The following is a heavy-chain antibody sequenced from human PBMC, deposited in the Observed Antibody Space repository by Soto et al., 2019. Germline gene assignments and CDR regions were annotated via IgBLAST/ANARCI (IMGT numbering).Heavy chain of an antibody. D-gene: IGHD2-2*02. V-gene: IGHV5-10-1*01. CDR1: GYSFAGYW. Sequence: PGESLKISCKGSGYSFAGYWITWVRQKPGKGLEWMGRIDPSDSQTYYSPSFRGHVTISVTKSITTVFLQWSSLRASDTAMYYCARLTYCTTTSCYTTRSYYYGMDVWGQGTTVTVSS. CDR2: IDPSDSQT. CDR3: ARLTYCTTTSCYTTRSYYYGMDV. J-gene: IGHJ6*02.